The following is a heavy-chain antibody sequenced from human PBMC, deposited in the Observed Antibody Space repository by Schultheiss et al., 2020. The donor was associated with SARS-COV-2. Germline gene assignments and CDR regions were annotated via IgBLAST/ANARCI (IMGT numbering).Heavy chain of an antibody. Sequence: GESLKISCAGSGFTVSSNYMSWVRQAPGKGLEWVSSISSSSSYIYYADSVKGRFTISRDNAKNSLYLQMNSLRAEDTAVYYCARTGYSYFYGMDVWGQGTTVTVSS. CDR3: ARTGYSYFYGMDV. CDR2: ISSSSSYI. V-gene: IGHV3-21*04. D-gene: IGHD5-18*01. CDR1: GFTVSSNY. J-gene: IGHJ6*02.